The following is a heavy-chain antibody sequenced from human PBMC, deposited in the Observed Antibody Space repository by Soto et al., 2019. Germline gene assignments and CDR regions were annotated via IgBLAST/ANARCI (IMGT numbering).Heavy chain of an antibody. CDR1: GFTFSSYA. Sequence: QVHLVESGGGVLQPGRSLRLSCAASGFTFSSYAMHWVRQAPGKGLEWVAAISYDGSKKYYADSGKGRFTISRDNSKNTLYLQMNSLRAEDTAVYYCARPTVPDGSACQIWGQGTMVTVSS. CDR2: ISYDGSKK. CDR3: ARPTVPDGSACQI. J-gene: IGHJ3*02. D-gene: IGHD6-25*01. V-gene: IGHV3-30-3*01.